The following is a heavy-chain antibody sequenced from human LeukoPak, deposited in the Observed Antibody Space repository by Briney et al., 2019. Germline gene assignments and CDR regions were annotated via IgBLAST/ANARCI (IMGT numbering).Heavy chain of an antibody. CDR3: AKAGHDFWSGYSSWFDY. CDR1: GFTFSSYA. V-gene: IGHV3-23*01. J-gene: IGHJ4*02. D-gene: IGHD3-3*01. Sequence: GGSLRLSCAASGFTFSSYAMSWVRQAPGKGLEWVSAISGSGGSTYYADSVKGRFTISRDNSKNTLYPQMNSLRAEDTAVYYCAKAGHDFWSGYSSWFDYWGQGTLVTVSS. CDR2: ISGSGGST.